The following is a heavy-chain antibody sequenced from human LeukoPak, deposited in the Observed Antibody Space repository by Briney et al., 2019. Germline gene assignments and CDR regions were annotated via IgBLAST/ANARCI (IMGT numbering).Heavy chain of an antibody. D-gene: IGHD6-6*01. CDR3: ARALYSSFSWFDP. J-gene: IGHJ5*02. CDR1: GGSISSYY. Sequence: SETLSLTCTVSGGSISSYYWSWIRQPPGKGLEWIGYIYYSGSTNYNPSLKSRVTISVDTSKNQFSLKLSSVTAADTAVYYCARALYSSFSWFDPWGQGTLVTVSS. V-gene: IGHV4-59*01. CDR2: IYYSGST.